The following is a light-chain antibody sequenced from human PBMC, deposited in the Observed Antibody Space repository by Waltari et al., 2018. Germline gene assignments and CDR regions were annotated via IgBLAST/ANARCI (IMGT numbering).Light chain of an antibody. V-gene: IGKV1-33*01. CDR2: DAS. CDR1: QDIRES. J-gene: IGKJ4*01. Sequence: DIQMTQSPSSLSASVGDRVTITCQASQDIRESLNWFQQKPGKAPQVIIFDASRSQTAVTSRFSGSGSGTDFAFTISSLQPEDVGTYYCQQYAHVPLTFGGGTRVEIK. CDR3: QQYAHVPLT.